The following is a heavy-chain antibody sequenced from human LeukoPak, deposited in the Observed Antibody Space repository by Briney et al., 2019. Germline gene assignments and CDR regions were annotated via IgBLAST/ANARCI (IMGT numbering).Heavy chain of an antibody. J-gene: IGHJ3*02. CDR1: GGSISSGDYF. CDR3: ASRVEQQPLGAFDI. CDR2: IYYSGST. Sequence: ASETLSLTCTVSGGSISSGDYFWSWIRQPPGKGLEWIGYIYYSGSTYYNPSLKSRVTISVDTSKNQFSLKLSSVTAADTAVYYCASRVEQQPLGAFDIWGRGTMVTVSS. V-gene: IGHV4-30-4*08. D-gene: IGHD6-13*01.